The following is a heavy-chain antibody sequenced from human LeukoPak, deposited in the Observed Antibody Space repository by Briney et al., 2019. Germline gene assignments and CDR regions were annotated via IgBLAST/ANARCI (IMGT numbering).Heavy chain of an antibody. CDR1: GGSFSGYY. J-gene: IGHJ4*02. V-gene: IGHV4-34*01. CDR2: INHSGST. CDR3: ARGGYSGSYDY. Sequence: PSETLSLTCAVYGGSFSGYYWSWIRQPPGKGLEWIGEINHSGSTNYNPSLKSRVTISVDTSKNQFSLKLSSVTAADTAVYYCARGGYSGSYDYWGQGTLVTVSS. D-gene: IGHD1-26*01.